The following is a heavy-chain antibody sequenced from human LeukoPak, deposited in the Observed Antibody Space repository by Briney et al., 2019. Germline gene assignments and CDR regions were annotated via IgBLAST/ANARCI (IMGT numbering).Heavy chain of an antibody. D-gene: IGHD3-10*01. J-gene: IGHJ3*02. CDR2: ISTSSSYI. CDR3: ARTYYYGSGSYPIGAFDI. V-gene: IGHV3-21*01. CDR1: GFTFSSYW. Sequence: GGSLRLSCEASGFTFSSYWMHWVRQAPGKGLEWVSSISTSSSYIYYADSVKGRFTISRDNAKNSLYLQMNSLRAEDTAVYYCARTYYYGSGSYPIGAFDIWGQGTMVTVSS.